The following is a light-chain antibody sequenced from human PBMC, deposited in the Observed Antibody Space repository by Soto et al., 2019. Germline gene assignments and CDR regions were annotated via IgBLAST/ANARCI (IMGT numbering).Light chain of an antibody. CDR3: QQYFSAPLT. CDR1: QSVSID. CDR2: GAS. V-gene: IGKV3-15*01. Sequence: EILMTQSPDTLSVSLGDRATLSCRASQSVSIDLAWYQQTPGQAPRLLIYGASTRATGIPDRFSGSGSGTEFTLTISSLQAEDVAVYYCQQYFSAPLTFGGGTKVDIK. J-gene: IGKJ4*01.